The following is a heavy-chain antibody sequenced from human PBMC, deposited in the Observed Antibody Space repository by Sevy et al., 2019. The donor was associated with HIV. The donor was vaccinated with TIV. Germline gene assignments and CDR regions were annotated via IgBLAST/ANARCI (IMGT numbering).Heavy chain of an antibody. CDR3: ARDVLIASFDYGCMDV. V-gene: IGHV3-30-3*01. J-gene: IGHJ6*02. Sequence: GGSLRLSCAASGFFFSNYAMHWVRQAPGKGLEWVAVISYVDNNKYYADSVKGRFTISRDNSKNPLYLQMNSLRAEDTAVYYCARDVLIASFDYGCMDVWGQGTTVTVSS. CDR2: ISYVDNNK. D-gene: IGHD4-17*01. CDR1: GFFFSNYA.